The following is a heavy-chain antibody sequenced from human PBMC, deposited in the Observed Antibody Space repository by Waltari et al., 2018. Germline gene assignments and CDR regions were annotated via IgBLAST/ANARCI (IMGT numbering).Heavy chain of an antibody. D-gene: IGHD3-10*01. V-gene: IGHV1-69*13. CDR3: ARVGHYYGSGSYYLYYYYGMDV. CDR1: GGTFSSYA. J-gene: IGHJ6*02. CDR2: IIPIFGTA. Sequence: QVQLVQSGAEVKKPGSSVKVSCKASGGTFSSYAISWVRQAPGQGLEWMGGIIPIFGTANYAQKFQGRVTITADESTSTAYMELSSLRSEDTAVYYCARVGHYYGSGSYYLYYYYGMDVWGQGTTVTVSS.